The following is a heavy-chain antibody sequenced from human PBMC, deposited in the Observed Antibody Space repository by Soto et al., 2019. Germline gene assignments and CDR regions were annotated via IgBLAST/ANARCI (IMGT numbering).Heavy chain of an antibody. Sequence: QLQLQESGPGLVKPSETLSLTCTVSGGSISSSSYYWGWIRQPPGRGLEWIGSIYYSGYTYYNPSLESRGTISVDTSKNQFPLKLSSVTAADTAVYYCARHNGPLYVGYYYDMDVWGQGTTVTVSS. CDR2: IYYSGYT. CDR1: GGSISSSSYY. D-gene: IGHD3-16*01. V-gene: IGHV4-39*01. J-gene: IGHJ6*02. CDR3: ARHNGPLYVGYYYDMDV.